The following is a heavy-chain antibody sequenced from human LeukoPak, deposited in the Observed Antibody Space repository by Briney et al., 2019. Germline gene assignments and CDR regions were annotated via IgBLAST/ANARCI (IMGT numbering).Heavy chain of an antibody. CDR3: ARSSSGYFYTYDY. V-gene: IGHV3-21*01. Sequence: GGSLRLSCAASGFTFRSYSMNWVRQAPGKGLEWVSYISSSSRNIYYAHSVKGRFTVSIDNSKNSLYLQMNTLTAEDTAVYYCARSSSGYFYTYDYWGQGTLVTVSS. CDR2: ISSSSRNI. D-gene: IGHD3-22*01. CDR1: GFTFRSYS. J-gene: IGHJ4*02.